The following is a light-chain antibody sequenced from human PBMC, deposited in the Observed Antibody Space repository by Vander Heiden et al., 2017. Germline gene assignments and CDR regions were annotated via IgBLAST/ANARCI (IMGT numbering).Light chain of an antibody. CDR1: SSNIGSNT. J-gene: IGLJ3*02. CDR3: AAWDDNLSGWV. CDR2: SHN. Sequence: HSLLTQPPSASGTPGPGVTISCSGRSSNIGSNTVNWYQQLPGTAPKLLIYSHNQRPSGVPDRFSGSKSGTSASLAISGLQSEDEADYYCAAWDDNLSGWVFGGGTKLTVL. V-gene: IGLV1-44*01.